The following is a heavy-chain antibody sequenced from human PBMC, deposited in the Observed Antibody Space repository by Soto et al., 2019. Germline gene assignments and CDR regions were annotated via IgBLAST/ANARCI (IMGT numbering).Heavy chain of an antibody. CDR2: IYYSGST. D-gene: IGHD3-3*01. V-gene: IGHV4-59*01. CDR3: ARVGSNYDFWSGYYSFDY. CDR1: GGSISSYY. J-gene: IGHJ4*02. Sequence: SETLSLTCTVSGGSISSYYWSWIRQPPGKGLEWIGYIYYSGSTNYNPSLKSRVTISVDTSKNQFSLKLSSVTAADTAVYYCARVGSNYDFWSGYYSFDYWGQGTLVTVSS.